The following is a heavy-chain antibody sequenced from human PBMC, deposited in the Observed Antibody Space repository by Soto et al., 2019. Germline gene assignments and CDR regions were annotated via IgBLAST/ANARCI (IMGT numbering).Heavy chain of an antibody. CDR3: ARGASYIWGSYRYNDSYYMDV. J-gene: IGHJ6*03. CDR2: IYSGGST. Sequence: EVQLVEAGGGLVQPGGSLRLSCAASGFTVSSNYMSWVRQAPGKGLEWVSVIYSGGSTYYADSVKGRFTISRDNSNNKLYLQMNSLRAEDTAVYYCARGASYIWGSYRYNDSYYMDVWGKGTTVTVSS. CDR1: GFTVSSNY. V-gene: IGHV3-66*01. D-gene: IGHD3-16*02.